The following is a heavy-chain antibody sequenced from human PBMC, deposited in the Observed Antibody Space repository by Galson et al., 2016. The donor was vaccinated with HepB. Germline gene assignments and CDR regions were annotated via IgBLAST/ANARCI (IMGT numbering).Heavy chain of an antibody. V-gene: IGHV1-3*01. Sequence: QSGAEVKKPGESLRISCKASGYTFTTYTVHWVRQAPGQRLEWMGWISGGNGNTKYSQKFHGRVTFTRDTSASTAYMELSSLRSEDTAVYYCARGPAYFDYWGQGTLVTVSS. CDR1: GYTFTTYT. D-gene: IGHD2-2*01. CDR3: ARGPAYFDY. CDR2: ISGGNGNT. J-gene: IGHJ4*02.